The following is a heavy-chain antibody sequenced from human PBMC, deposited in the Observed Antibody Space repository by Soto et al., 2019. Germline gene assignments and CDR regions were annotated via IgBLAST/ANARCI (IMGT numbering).Heavy chain of an antibody. V-gene: IGHV3-73*01. Sequence: EVQLVESGGGLVQPGGSLKLSCAASGFTFSGYAMHWVRQASGKGLEWVGRIRSKANSYETAYAASVKGRFTISIDDSKNTAYLQMNSLKTEDTDVYYCTRLRVGSGYDTTGADYGMDVWGQGTTVTVSS. CDR3: TRLRVGSGYDTTGADYGMDV. D-gene: IGHD5-12*01. CDR1: GFTFSGYA. CDR2: IRSKANSYET. J-gene: IGHJ6*02.